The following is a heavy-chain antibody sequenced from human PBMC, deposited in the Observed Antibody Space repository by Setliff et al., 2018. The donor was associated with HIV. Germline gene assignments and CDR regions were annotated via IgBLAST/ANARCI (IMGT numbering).Heavy chain of an antibody. CDR3: ARDLFGSWYTGSSGLAH. CDR1: AYTFTDYF. D-gene: IGHD2-2*02. CDR2: INPKTAAT. J-gene: IGHJ4*02. Sequence: ASVKVSCKTSAYTFTDYFVHWVRLAPGQGLEWMGWINPKTAATHYTQDFQDRVTMTSDTSTSTVYMELSRLRSDDTAVYYCARDLFGSWYTGSSGLAHWGQGTLVTVSS. V-gene: IGHV1-2*02.